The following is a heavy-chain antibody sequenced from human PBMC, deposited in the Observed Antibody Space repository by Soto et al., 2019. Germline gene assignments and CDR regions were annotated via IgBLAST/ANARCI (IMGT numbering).Heavy chain of an antibody. CDR2: INHSGST. CDR3: ARGKGRSGSYYGRWFDP. J-gene: IGHJ5*02. V-gene: IGHV4-34*01. D-gene: IGHD1-26*01. Sequence: SETLSLTCAVYGGSFSGYYWSWIRQPPGKGLEWIGEINHSGSTNYNPSLKSRVTISVDTSKNQFSLKLSSVTAADTAVYYCARGKGRSGSYYGRWFDPWGQGTLVTVS. CDR1: GGSFSGYY.